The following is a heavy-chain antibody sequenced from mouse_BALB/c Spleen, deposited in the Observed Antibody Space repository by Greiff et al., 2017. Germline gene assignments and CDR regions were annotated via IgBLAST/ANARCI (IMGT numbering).Heavy chain of an antibody. Sequence: VQLKQSGPELVKPGASVKMSCKASGYTFTSYVMHWVKQKPGQGLEWIGYINPYNDGTKYNEKFKGKATLTSYKSSSTAFMELSSLTSEDSAVYYCASEIRRFDYWGQGTPLTVSS. CDR2: INPYNDGT. J-gene: IGHJ2*01. D-gene: IGHD2-12*01. CDR3: ASEIRRFDY. CDR1: GYTFTSYV. V-gene: IGHV1-14*01.